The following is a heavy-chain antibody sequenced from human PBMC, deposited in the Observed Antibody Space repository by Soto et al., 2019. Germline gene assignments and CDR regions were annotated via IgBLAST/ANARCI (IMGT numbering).Heavy chain of an antibody. Sequence: GGSLRLSCAASGFTFSSYGMHWVRQAPGKGLEWVAVISYDGTNKYYGDSVKGRFTISRDNSKNSLYLQMNSLRAEDTAVYYCARSGSGYPFDYWGQGTLVTVSS. J-gene: IGHJ4*02. CDR3: ARSGSGYPFDY. D-gene: IGHD3-22*01. V-gene: IGHV3-30*03. CDR1: GFTFSSYG. CDR2: ISYDGTNK.